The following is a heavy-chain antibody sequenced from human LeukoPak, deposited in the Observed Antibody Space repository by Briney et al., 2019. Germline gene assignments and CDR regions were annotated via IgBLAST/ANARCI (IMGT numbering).Heavy chain of an antibody. D-gene: IGHD5-12*01. J-gene: IGHJ3*02. CDR2: IYTSGST. V-gene: IGHV4-4*07. Sequence: SDTLSLTCSVSGGSISSYYWSWIRQPAGKGLEWIGRIYTSGSTNYNPSLKSRVTMSVDTSKNQFSLKLSSVTAADTAVYYCARDYSGYEGDAFDIWGQGTMVTVSS. CDR3: ARDYSGYEGDAFDI. CDR1: GGSISSYY.